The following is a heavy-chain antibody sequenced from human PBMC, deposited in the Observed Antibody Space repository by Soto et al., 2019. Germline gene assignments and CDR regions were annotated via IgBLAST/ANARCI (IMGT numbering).Heavy chain of an antibody. V-gene: IGHV4-59*12. CDR3: ARERGFGELRSLGFDY. CDR2: IYYSGST. CDR1: GGSISSYY. Sequence: SETLSLTCTVSGGSISSYYWSWIRQPPGKGLEWIGYIYYSGSTNYNPSLKSRVTISVDTSKNQFSLKLSSVTAADTAVYYCARERGFGELRSLGFDYWGQGTPVTVSS. D-gene: IGHD3-10*01. J-gene: IGHJ4*02.